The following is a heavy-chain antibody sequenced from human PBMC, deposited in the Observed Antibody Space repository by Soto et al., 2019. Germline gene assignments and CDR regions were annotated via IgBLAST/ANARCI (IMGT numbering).Heavy chain of an antibody. CDR1: GGSFSGYY. CDR2: INHSGST. D-gene: IGHD2-2*02. Sequence: QVQLQQWGAGLLKPSETLSLTCAVYGGSFSGYYWSWILQPPGKGLEWIGEINHSGSTNYNPSLKSRVTISVDTSKNQFSLKLSSVTAADTAVYYCARGLADVVVPAAIDYWGQGTLVTVSS. V-gene: IGHV4-34*01. J-gene: IGHJ4*02. CDR3: ARGLADVVVPAAIDY.